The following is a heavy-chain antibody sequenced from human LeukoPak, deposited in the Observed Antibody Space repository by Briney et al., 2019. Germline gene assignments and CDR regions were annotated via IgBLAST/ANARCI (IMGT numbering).Heavy chain of an antibody. J-gene: IGHJ4*02. V-gene: IGHV4-39*01. CDR3: ARRSRYYDSSGHDY. CDR2: IYYSGST. CDR1: DDSISSSSYY. D-gene: IGHD3-22*01. Sequence: PSQTLSLTCTVSDDSISSSSYYWGWIRQPPGKGLEWIGSIYYSGSTYYNPSLKSRITISVDTSKNQFSLKLSSVTAADTAVYYCARRSRYYDSSGHDYWGQGTLVTVSS.